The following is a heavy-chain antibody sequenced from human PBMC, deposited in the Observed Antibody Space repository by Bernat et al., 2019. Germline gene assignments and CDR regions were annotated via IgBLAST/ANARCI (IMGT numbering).Heavy chain of an antibody. CDR1: GFTFGYYW. CDR2: IDSDGNNA. D-gene: IGHD6-13*01. Sequence: EVQLVESGGGLVQPGGSLRLSCAASGFTFGYYWIHWVRQAPGKGLVWVSRIDSDGNNATFADSVKGRFTISRDNAKNTLYLQLNTLRAEDTAVYYCARGVKAAAWHAMDVWGQGTTVIVSS. J-gene: IGHJ6*02. CDR3: ARGVKAAAWHAMDV. V-gene: IGHV3-74*01.